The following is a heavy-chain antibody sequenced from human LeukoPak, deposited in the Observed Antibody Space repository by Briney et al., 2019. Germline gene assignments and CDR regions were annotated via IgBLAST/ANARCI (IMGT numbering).Heavy chain of an antibody. J-gene: IGHJ6*03. D-gene: IGHD6-19*01. CDR1: GYTFTSYG. CDR3: AASYSSGWYGSQFSYYYYYMDV. Sequence: ASVKVSCKASGYTFTSYGISWVRQAPGQGLERMGWISAYNGNTNYAQKLQGRVTMTTDTSTSTAYMELRSLRSDDTAVYYCAASYSSGWYGSQFSYYYYYMDVWGKGTTVTVSS. CDR2: ISAYNGNT. V-gene: IGHV1-18*01.